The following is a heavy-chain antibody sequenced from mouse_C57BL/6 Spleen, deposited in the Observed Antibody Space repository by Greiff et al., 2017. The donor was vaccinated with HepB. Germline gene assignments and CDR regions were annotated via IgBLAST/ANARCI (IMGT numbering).Heavy chain of an antibody. CDR3: ARRYYYGSSLWYFDV. CDR2: INPNNGGT. D-gene: IGHD1-1*01. V-gene: IGHV1-18*01. Sequence: EVQLQQSGPELVKPGASVKIPCKASGYTFTDYNMDWVKQSHGKSLEWIGDINPNNGGTIYNQKFKGKATLPVDKSSSTAYMELRSLTSEDTAVYYCARRYYYGSSLWYFDVWGTGTTVTVSS. CDR1: GYTFTDYN. J-gene: IGHJ1*03.